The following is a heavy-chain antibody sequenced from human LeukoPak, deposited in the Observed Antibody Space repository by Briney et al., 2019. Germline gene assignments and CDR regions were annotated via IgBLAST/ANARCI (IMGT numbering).Heavy chain of an antibody. CDR2: ISSSGSTI. Sequence: GGSLRLSCAASGFTFSSYEMNWVRQAPGKGLEWVSYISSSGSTIYYADSVKGRFTISRDKAKNSLYLQMNSLRAEDTALYYCARDTHFYGSGSPAFDIWGQGTMVTVSS. CDR1: GFTFSSYE. CDR3: ARDTHFYGSGSPAFDI. J-gene: IGHJ3*02. D-gene: IGHD3-10*01. V-gene: IGHV3-48*03.